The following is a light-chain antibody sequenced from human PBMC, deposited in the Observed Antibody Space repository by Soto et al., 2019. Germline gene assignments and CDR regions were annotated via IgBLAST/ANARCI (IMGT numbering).Light chain of an antibody. CDR1: SSDVGSHNV. Sequence: QSVLTQPASVSGSPGQSLTISCTGTSSDVGSHNVVSWYQHHPGKAPKLIIYEATKWPSGVSTRFSGSKSGNTASLTISGLQAEDEAHYYCCSFAGTNTFVFGIGTKVT. CDR2: EAT. V-gene: IGLV2-23*01. J-gene: IGLJ1*01. CDR3: CSFAGTNTFV.